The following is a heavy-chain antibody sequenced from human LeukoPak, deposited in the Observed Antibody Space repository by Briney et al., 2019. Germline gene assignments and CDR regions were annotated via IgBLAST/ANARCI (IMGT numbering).Heavy chain of an antibody. J-gene: IGHJ4*02. V-gene: IGHV4-34*01. CDR1: GGSFSGYY. D-gene: IGHD4-23*01. CDR2: INHSGST. Sequence: PSETLSLTCAVYGGSFSGYYWSWIRQPPGKGLEWIGEINHSGSTNYNLSLKSRVTISVDTSKNQFSLKLSSVTAADTAVYYCARRRLRWPLDCWGQGTLVTVSS. CDR3: ARRRLRWPLDC.